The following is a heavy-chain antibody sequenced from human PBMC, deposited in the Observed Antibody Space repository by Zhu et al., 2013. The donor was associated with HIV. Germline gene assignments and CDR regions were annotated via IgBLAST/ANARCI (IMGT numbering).Heavy chain of an antibody. CDR2: INSNTGGT. J-gene: IGHJ4*02. CDR1: GYTFTAYY. V-gene: IGHV1-2*02. CDR3: ARAESADY. Sequence: QVQLVQSGAEVKKPGASVKVSCKAFGYTFTAYYIHWVRQAPGQGLEWMGWINSNTGGTNYVQKFQGRVTMTRDTSITTVYMELTRLRSDDTAVYFCARAESADYWGQGTLVTVSS.